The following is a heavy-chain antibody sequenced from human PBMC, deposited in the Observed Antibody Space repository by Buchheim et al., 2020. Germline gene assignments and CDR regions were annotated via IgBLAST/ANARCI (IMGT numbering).Heavy chain of an antibody. CDR3: VRDKNYHDSSGYYRNEGGGSDY. J-gene: IGHJ4*02. CDR2: ISYDGSNK. D-gene: IGHD3-22*01. V-gene: IGHV3-30*04. Sequence: QVQLVESGGGVVQPGRSLRLSCAASGFILSSYAMHWVRQAPGKGLEWVALISYDGSNKYYADSVKGRFTISRDNSKNTLYLQVNSLRAEDTAVYYCVRDKNYHDSSGYYRNEGGGSDYWGQGTL. CDR1: GFILSSYA.